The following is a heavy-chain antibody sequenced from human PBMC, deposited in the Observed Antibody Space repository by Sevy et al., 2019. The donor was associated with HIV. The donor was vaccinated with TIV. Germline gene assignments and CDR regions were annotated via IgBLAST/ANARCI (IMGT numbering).Heavy chain of an antibody. CDR1: EFTFRNAW. Sequence: GGSLRLSCAASEFTFRNAWMSWVRQAPGKGLEWVGRIKSRADNGTTHYAESVRGRFTISRHDSKNMLYLQMNSLKTEYTAVYYCAADPVLMVETTTSRVMGPFDFWGQGTLVTVSS. V-gene: IGHV3-15*01. J-gene: IGHJ4*02. D-gene: IGHD2-21*02. CDR3: AADPVLMVETTTSRVMGPFDF. CDR2: IKSRADNGTT.